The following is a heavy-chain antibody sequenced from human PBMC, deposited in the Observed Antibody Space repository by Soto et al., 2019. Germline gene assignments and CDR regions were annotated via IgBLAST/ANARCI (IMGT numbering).Heavy chain of an antibody. Sequence: QIQLVQSGAEVKKAGASVKVSCKASGYTFSSIGISWVRQAPGQGLEWMGWISPYKGNTHYAHGLQGRVTMTTDTSTGTAYMGLGRLRSGATAVYYCAREWDVSGSYYTDSWGQGTLVSVSS. V-gene: IGHV1-18*01. J-gene: IGHJ4*02. CDR3: AREWDVSGSYYTDS. CDR2: ISPYKGNT. CDR1: GYTFSSIG. D-gene: IGHD3-10*01.